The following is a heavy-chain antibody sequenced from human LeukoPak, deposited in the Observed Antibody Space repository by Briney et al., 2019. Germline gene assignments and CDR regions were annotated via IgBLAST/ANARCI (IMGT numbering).Heavy chain of an antibody. J-gene: IGHJ4*02. CDR3: ARGRRGYSYGLCFDY. V-gene: IGHV4-34*01. CDR2: VNHSGST. Sequence: SETLSLTCAVYGGALNGYYWSWIRQAPPKGLEWIGEVNHSGSTNYNPSLKSRVTISVDTSKNQFFLQLSSVTAAEAAVYYCARGRRGYSYGLCFDYWGQGTLVTVSS. CDR1: GGALNGYY. D-gene: IGHD5-18*01.